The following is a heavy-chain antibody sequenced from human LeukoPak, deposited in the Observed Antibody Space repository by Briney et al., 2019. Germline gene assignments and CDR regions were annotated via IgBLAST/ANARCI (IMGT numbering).Heavy chain of an antibody. D-gene: IGHD2-8*01. J-gene: IGHJ4*02. CDR3: TAEKNGSPHY. CDR2: IYYTGST. Sequence: SETLSLTCTVSRGSVSSSTYYWSWVRQPPGKGLEWIASIYYTGSTYYNPSLKSRVTISLDMSKNEFFLTMASVTAADTAVYFCTAEKNGSPHYWGQGTQVTVSS. V-gene: IGHV4-39*07. CDR1: RGSVSSSTYY.